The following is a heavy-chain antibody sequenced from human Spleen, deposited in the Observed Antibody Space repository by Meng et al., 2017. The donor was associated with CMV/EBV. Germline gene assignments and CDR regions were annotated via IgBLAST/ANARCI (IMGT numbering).Heavy chain of an antibody. V-gene: IGHV3-53*01. Sequence: GESLKISCSASGFTVSSNYMSWVRQAPGKGLEWVSVIYSGGSTYYADSVKGRFTVSRDNARNSLFLQMNGLRAEDTAVYYCTRDSGAYYDSSGFDYWGQGTLVTVSS. CDR3: TRDSGAYYDSSGFDY. J-gene: IGHJ4*02. CDR1: GFTVSSNY. D-gene: IGHD3-22*01. CDR2: IYSGGST.